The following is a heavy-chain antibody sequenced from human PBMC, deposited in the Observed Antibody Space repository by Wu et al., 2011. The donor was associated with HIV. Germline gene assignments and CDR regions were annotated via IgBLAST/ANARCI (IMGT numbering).Heavy chain of an antibody. CDR1: GYTFTAYS. Sequence: QVQLVQSGAEVQKPGASVQVSCRPSGYTFTAYSLYWVRQAPGQGLEWMGWIDPNSGGTSYAQKFQGWVTMTRDTSINTAYLELNRLRSDDTAIYYCASLPRNGWYGLGFWGPGTLVTVSS. D-gene: IGHD6-19*01. CDR2: IDPNSGGT. J-gene: IGHJ4*02. CDR3: ASLPRNGWYGLGF. V-gene: IGHV1-2*04.